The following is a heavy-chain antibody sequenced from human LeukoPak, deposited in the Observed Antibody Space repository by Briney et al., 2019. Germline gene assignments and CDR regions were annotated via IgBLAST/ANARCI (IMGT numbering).Heavy chain of an antibody. D-gene: IGHD3-22*01. CDR1: GFTFSSYS. V-gene: IGHV3-21*01. J-gene: IGHJ4*02. Sequence: GGSLRLSCAASGFTFSSYSMNWVRQAPGKGLEWVSSISSSSSYIYYADSVKGRFTISRDNAKNSLYLQMNSLRAEDTAVYYCARDQRGYYDSSGYHHFDYWGQGTLVTVSS. CDR2: ISSSSSYI. CDR3: ARDQRGYYDSSGYHHFDY.